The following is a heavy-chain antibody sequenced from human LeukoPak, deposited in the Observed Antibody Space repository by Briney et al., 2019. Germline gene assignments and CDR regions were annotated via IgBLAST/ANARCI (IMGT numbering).Heavy chain of an antibody. CDR1: GFTFSSYA. CDR2: ISYDGSNK. J-gene: IGHJ4*02. D-gene: IGHD4-17*01. CDR3: ASLYGDYPDYFDY. V-gene: IGHV3-30*04. Sequence: PGGSLRLSCAASGFTFSSYAMHRVRQAPGKGLEWVAVISYDGSNKYYADSVKGRFTISRDNSKNTLYLQMNSLRVEDTAVYYCASLYGDYPDYFDYWGQGTLVTVSS.